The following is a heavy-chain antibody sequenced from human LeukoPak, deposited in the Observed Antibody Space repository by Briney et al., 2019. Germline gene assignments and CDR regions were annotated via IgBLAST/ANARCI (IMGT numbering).Heavy chain of an antibody. V-gene: IGHV4-4*07. D-gene: IGHD1-26*01. CDR2: MYSSGSS. CDR1: GGSISSCY. J-gene: IGHJ6*03. CDR3: ARGGRYYYDYYMDV. Sequence: PSETLSLTCTVSGGSISSCYWSWIRQSAGKGLEGIGRMYSSGSSNYNPSLKSRITMSVDTSKSEFSLKLTSVTAADTAVYYCARGGRYYYDYYMDVWGKGATVTVSS.